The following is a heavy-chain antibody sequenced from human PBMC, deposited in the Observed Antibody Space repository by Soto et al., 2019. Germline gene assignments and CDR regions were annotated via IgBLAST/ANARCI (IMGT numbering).Heavy chain of an antibody. J-gene: IGHJ5*01. CDR1: GGTVASSHW. CDR2: VYHTMDT. Sequence: QVQLQESGPRLVKPSGSLSLTCGVSGGTVASSHWWSWVRQSPGGGLEWIGNVYHTMDTNFNPSLPCRVSISVYKSNNQFSLRLTSLTAADTALYFCAREIVTAGGNNYFDTWAPGNLVTVSS. D-gene: IGHD3-16*01. CDR3: AREIVTAGGNNYFDT. V-gene: IGHV4-4*02.